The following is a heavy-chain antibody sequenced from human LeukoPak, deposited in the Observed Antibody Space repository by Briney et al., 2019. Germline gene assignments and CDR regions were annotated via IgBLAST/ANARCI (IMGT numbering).Heavy chain of an antibody. D-gene: IGHD4-23*01. CDR1: GYTFSGFY. J-gene: IGHJ4*02. V-gene: IGHV1-2*06. CDR3: ARGWLAETTVVTPYNY. CDR2: INPNTGGT. Sequence: ASVKVSCKASGYTFSGFYIHWARQAPGQGLEWMGRINPNTGGTNYAQNFQGRVTMTRDTSINTAYMELSSLRSDDTAVYYCARGWLAETTVVTPYNYWGQGSLVTVSS.